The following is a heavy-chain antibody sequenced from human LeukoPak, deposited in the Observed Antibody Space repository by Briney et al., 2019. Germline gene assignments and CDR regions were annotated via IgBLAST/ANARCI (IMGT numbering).Heavy chain of an antibody. CDR1: GFTFSSYG. V-gene: IGHV3-48*04. CDR2: ISSGRPTI. CDR3: ARGGAARPDY. J-gene: IGHJ4*02. Sequence: GGSLRLYCAASGFTFSSYGMNWVRQAPGTGLQWVSYISSGRPTINYSDSVRGRFTVSRDNAKRTLYLQMNNLRVEDTAVYYCARGGAARPDYWGQGTLVTVSS. D-gene: IGHD6-6*01.